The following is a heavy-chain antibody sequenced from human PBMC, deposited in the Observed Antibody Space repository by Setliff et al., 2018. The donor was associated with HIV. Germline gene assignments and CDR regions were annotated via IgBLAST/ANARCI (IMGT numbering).Heavy chain of an antibody. J-gene: IGHJ5*02. D-gene: IGHD3-22*01. CDR3: ASRVYYYDSNNFLREEGFDP. CDR2: IHYNEKT. Sequence: PSETLSLTCTVSGGSASNSRYYWAWIRQPPGNGLEYIGSIHYNEKTYYNPSLKSRVTISIDTSKNQFSLNLTSVTAADTAVYYCASRVYYYDSNNFLREEGFDPWGQGTPVTVSS. V-gene: IGHV4-39*01. CDR1: GGSASNSRYY.